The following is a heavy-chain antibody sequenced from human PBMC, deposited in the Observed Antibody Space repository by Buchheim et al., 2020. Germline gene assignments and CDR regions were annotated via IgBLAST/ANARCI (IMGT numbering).Heavy chain of an antibody. V-gene: IGHV4-39*01. CDR1: GGSISSSSYY. D-gene: IGHD1-26*01. CDR2: IYYTGRT. CDR3: ARQVGPTDRFDP. J-gene: IGHJ5*02. Sequence: QLQLQESGPGLVKPSETLSLHCTVSGGSISSSSYYWGWIRQPPGKGLECIGSIYYTGRTYYNPSLKDRVTISVDASKNQFSLKLSSVTAADTAVYYCARQVGPTDRFDPWGQGTL.